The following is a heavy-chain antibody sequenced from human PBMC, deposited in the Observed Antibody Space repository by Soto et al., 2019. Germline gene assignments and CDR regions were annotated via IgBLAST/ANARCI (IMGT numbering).Heavy chain of an antibody. V-gene: IGHV4-34*01. Sequence: SETLSLTCAVYGGSFSGYCWSWIRQPPGKGLEWIGEINHSGSTNYNPSLKSRVTISVDTSKNQFSLKLSSVTAADTAVYYCARFCGITMVRGVIVYYYGMDVWGQGTTVT. CDR2: INHSGST. CDR1: GGSFSGYC. J-gene: IGHJ6*02. CDR3: ARFCGITMVRGVIVYYYGMDV. D-gene: IGHD3-10*01.